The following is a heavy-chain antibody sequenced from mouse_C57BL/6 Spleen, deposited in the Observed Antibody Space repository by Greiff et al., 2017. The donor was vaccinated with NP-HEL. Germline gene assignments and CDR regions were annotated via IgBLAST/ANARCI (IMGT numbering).Heavy chain of an antibody. D-gene: IGHD2-12*01. V-gene: IGHV1-50*01. CDR3: ARGDDDY. CDR1: GYTFTSYW. J-gene: IGHJ2*01. CDR2: IDPSDSYT. Sequence: QVQLQQPGDELVKPGALVKLSCKASGYTFTSYWMQRVKQRPGQGLEWIGEIDPSDSYTNYNQKFKGKATLTVDTSSSTAYLQLSSRTSEDSAVYCCARGDDDYWSQGATLTDSS.